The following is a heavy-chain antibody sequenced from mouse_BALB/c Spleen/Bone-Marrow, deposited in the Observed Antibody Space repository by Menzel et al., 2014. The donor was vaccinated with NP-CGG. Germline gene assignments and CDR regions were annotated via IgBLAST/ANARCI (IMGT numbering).Heavy chain of an antibody. CDR1: GVDFSIYW. CDR3: ARPDYYGYLNY. J-gene: IGHJ2*01. V-gene: IGHV4-1*02. Sequence: EAGGVDFSIYWMSWVRQAPGKGLEWIGEINPDSRTINYSPSLKDKFIISRDNAKNTLYLRLNKVRSEDTALYYCARPDYYGYLNYWGQGTTLTVSS. D-gene: IGHD1-1*01. CDR2: INPDSRTI.